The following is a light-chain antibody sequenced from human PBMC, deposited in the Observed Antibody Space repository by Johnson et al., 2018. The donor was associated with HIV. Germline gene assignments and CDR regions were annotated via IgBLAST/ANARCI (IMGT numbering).Light chain of an antibody. CDR3: GTWDTSLSAVYV. V-gene: IGLV1-51*01. Sequence: HSVLTHAPSVSAAPGQKVTISCSGSSSNIGNNYVSWYQHLPGKAPKLLIYDNNKRPSGIPDRFSGSKSGTSATLGLTGLQTGAESDYYRGTWDTSLSAVYVFGTGTKVTVL. J-gene: IGLJ1*01. CDR1: SSNIGNNY. CDR2: DNN.